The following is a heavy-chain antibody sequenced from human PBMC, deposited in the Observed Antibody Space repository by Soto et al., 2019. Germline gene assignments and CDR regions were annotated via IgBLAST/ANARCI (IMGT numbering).Heavy chain of an antibody. V-gene: IGHV4-34*02. CDR2: IHPSGST. J-gene: IGHJ4*02. D-gene: IGHD1-26*01. Sequence: QVQLQLWGAGLVKSSEILSLTCAVYGGSFSGYYWSWIRQPPGMGLEWIGEIHPSGSTNYSPSLKSRVSISLDTSRDQFSLKLTSVTAADTAVYYCARGQDRAKVGYWGQGTLVTFSS. CDR3: ARGQDRAKVGY. CDR1: GGSFSGYY.